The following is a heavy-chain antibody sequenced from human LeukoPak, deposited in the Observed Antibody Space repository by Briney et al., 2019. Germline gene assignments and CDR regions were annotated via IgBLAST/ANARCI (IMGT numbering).Heavy chain of an antibody. J-gene: IGHJ4*02. CDR1: GGSFSGYY. D-gene: IGHD3-10*01. CDR3: ARRDGYYGSGSKFDY. CDR2: INHSGST. Sequence: SETLSLTCAVYGGSFSGYYWSWIRQPPGKGLEWIGEINHSGSTNYNPSLKSRVTISVDTSKNQFSLKLSSVTAADTAVYYCARRDGYYGSGSKFDYWGQGTLVTVSS. V-gene: IGHV4-34*01.